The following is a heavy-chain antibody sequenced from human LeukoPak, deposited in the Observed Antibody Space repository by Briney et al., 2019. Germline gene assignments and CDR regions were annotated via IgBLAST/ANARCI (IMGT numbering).Heavy chain of an antibody. D-gene: IGHD6-13*01. J-gene: IGHJ4*02. CDR3: ARARYSSSWACDY. Sequence: SETLSLTCTVSGDSINSLDLWSWVRQPPGKGLEWIGEMYLSGTTHSNPSVKSRVTISIDKSKNQFFLNLSSVTAADTAVYYCARARYSSSWACDYWGQGTLVTVSS. CDR2: MYLSGTT. V-gene: IGHV4-4*02. CDR1: GDSINSLDL.